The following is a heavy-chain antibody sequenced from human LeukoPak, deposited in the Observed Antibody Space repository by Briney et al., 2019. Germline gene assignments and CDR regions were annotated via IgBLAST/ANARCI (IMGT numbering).Heavy chain of an antibody. J-gene: IGHJ6*02. CDR1: GFTFSSYW. D-gene: IGHD3-10*01. CDR2: INSDGSST. Sequence: GGSLRLSCAASGFTFSSYWMHWVRQAPGKGLVWVSRINSDGSSTSYADSVKGRFTISRDNAKNTLYLQMNSLRAEDTAVYYCAREERLLWFRGTNGMDVWGQGTTVTVSS. V-gene: IGHV3-74*01. CDR3: AREERLLWFRGTNGMDV.